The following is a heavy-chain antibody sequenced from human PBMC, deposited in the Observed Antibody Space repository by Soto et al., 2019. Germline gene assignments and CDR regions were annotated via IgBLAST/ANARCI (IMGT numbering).Heavy chain of an antibody. J-gene: IGHJ6*03. CDR2: ISGSGGST. CDR3: AKGGYSNYVFGNYYYCYYMDV. Sequence: EVQLLESGGGLVQPGGSLRLSCAASGFTFSSYAMSWVREAPGKGLEWVSAISGSGGSTYYADSVKGRFTISRDNSKNTLYLQMNSPRAEDTAVYYCAKGGYSNYVFGNYYYCYYMDVWGKGTTVTVSS. V-gene: IGHV3-23*01. CDR1: GFTFSSYA. D-gene: IGHD4-4*01.